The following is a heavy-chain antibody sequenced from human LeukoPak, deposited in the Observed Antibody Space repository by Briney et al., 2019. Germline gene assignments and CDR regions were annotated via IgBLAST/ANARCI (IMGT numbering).Heavy chain of an antibody. Sequence: GGSLRLSCAASGFIFSDYYMSWMRQAPGKGLEWLSYIDGSSSRTNYADSVKGRFTISRDNAKNSLYLQMNSLRAEDTAVYYCARGRVNSWCDYWGQGTLVTVSS. D-gene: IGHD6-13*01. CDR3: ARGRVNSWCDY. J-gene: IGHJ4*02. CDR1: GFIFSDYY. CDR2: IDGSSSRT. V-gene: IGHV3-11*05.